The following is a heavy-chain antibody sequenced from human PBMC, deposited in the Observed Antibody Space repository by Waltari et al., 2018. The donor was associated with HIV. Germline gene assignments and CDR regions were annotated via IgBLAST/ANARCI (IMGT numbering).Heavy chain of an antibody. J-gene: IGHJ3*02. V-gene: IGHV5-51*03. CDR2: IYPFDSDT. CDR3: ARLFYYDTTGYINNAFDI. CDR1: GYTFTNYW. D-gene: IGHD3-22*01. Sequence: EVQLVKSGAEVRKSGGDVKISWKACGYTFTNYWNAWLRQMSGEGLEWMGIIYPFDSDTRYNPSFEGQITISADKFLATAYLEWSNSNASDAAIYYCARLFYYDTTGYINNAFDIWGQGTVVTVS.